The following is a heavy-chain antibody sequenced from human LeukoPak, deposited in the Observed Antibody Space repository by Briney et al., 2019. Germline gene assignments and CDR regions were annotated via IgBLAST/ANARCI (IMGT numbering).Heavy chain of an antibody. V-gene: IGHV3-21*01. J-gene: IGHJ5*02. D-gene: IGHD1-1*01. CDR1: GFTFSSYA. CDR2: ISSSSSYI. Sequence: GRSLRLSCAASGFTFSSYAMNWVRQAPGKGLEWVSSISSSSSYIYYADSVKGRFTISRDNAKNSLYLQMNSLRAEDTAVYYCARDGGGAIATGLDPWGQGTLVTVSS. CDR3: ARDGGGAIATGLDP.